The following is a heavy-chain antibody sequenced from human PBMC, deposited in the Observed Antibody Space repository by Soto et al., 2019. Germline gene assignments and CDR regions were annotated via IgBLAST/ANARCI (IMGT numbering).Heavy chain of an antibody. CDR1: GGSIRSNNW. Sequence: QVQLQESGPGLVKPSGTLSLTCAVSGGSIRSNNWWSWVRQPPGKGLEWIGEIYHSGNTNYNPSLKSRVTISVEKSKNQFSLKLSSVTAADTAVYDCARGDGGNLHWYFGLWGRGTLVTVSS. CDR3: ARGDGGNLHWYFGL. D-gene: IGHD2-21*02. V-gene: IGHV4-4*02. J-gene: IGHJ2*01. CDR2: IYHSGNT.